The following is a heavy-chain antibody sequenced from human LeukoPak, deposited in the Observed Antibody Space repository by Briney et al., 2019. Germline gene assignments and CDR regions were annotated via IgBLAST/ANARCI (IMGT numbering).Heavy chain of an antibody. J-gene: IGHJ4*02. D-gene: IGHD3-22*01. CDR3: ATLYYYETDY. V-gene: IGHV4-39*07. CDR2: IYYSGST. CDR1: GGSISSSNYY. Sequence: SETLSLTCSVSGGSISSSNYYWGWIRQPPGKGLEWIGSIYYSGSTYYNPSLKSRVTISVDTSKNQFSLKLSSVTAADTAVYYCATLYYYETDYWGQGILVTVSS.